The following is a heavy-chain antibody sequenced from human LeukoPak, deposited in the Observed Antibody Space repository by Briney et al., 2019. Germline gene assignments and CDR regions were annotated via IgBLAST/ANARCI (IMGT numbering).Heavy chain of an antibody. CDR3: ARVSSGWSQRITYYYYGMDV. J-gene: IGHJ6*02. Sequence: SETLSLTCTVSGGSISSYYWSWIRQPAGKGLEWIGRTYTSGSTNYNPSLKSRVTMSVDTSKNQFSLKLSSVTAADTAVYYCARVSSGWSQRITYYYYGMDVWGQGTTVTVSS. V-gene: IGHV4-4*07. CDR1: GGSISSYY. D-gene: IGHD6-19*01. CDR2: TYTSGST.